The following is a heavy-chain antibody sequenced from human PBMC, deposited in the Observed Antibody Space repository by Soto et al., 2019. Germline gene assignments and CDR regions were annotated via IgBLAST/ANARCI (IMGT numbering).Heavy chain of an antibody. V-gene: IGHV4-30-2*01. CDR1: GGSISSGGYS. Sequence: QQQLQESGSGLVKPSQTLSLTCAVSGGSISSGGYSWRWIRQPPGKGLEWIGDINYSGSTYYNPSLKSRATISIDRSKNHFSLELTSVTAADTAVYYCARESEDLTSNFDYWGQGTLVTVSS. CDR2: INYSGST. CDR3: ARESEDLTSNFDY. J-gene: IGHJ4*02.